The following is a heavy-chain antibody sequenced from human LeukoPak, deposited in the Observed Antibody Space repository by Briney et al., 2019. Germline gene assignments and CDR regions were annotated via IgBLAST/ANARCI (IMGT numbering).Heavy chain of an antibody. CDR2: INSDGGST. Sequence: GGSLRLSCAASGFTFSSYSMYWVRQAPGKGLEYVSAINSDGGSTYYADSVKGRFTISRDNSKNALYLQMGSLRAEDMAVYYCAKGAYYYYMDVWGKGTTVTVSS. CDR3: AKGAYYYYMDV. V-gene: IGHV3-64*02. CDR1: GFTFSSYS. D-gene: IGHD3-16*01. J-gene: IGHJ6*03.